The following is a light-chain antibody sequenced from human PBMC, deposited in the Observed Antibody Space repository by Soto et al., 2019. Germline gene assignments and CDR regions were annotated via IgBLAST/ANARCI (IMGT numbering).Light chain of an antibody. CDR2: EDN. CDR3: QSYDSSNQV. Sequence: NFMLTQPHSVSESPGKTVTISCTRSSGSIASNYVQWYQQHRGSSPPTLIYEDNQRPSGVPDGFSASIDSSSNSASLTISGLNTEDEADYYCQSYDSSNQVFGGGTKLTVL. CDR1: SGSIASNY. J-gene: IGLJ3*02. V-gene: IGLV6-57*01.